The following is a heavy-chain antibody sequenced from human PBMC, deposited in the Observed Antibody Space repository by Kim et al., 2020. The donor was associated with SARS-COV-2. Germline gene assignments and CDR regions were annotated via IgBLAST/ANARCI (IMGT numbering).Heavy chain of an antibody. CDR1: GGSISSSSYY. CDR2: IYYSGST. CDR3: ASRRDYDFWSGYLMDV. J-gene: IGHJ6*04. Sequence: SETLSLTCTVSGGSISSSSYYWGWIRQPPGKGLEWIGSIYYSGSTYYNPSLKCRVTISVDTSKNQFSLKLSSVTAADTAVYYCASRRDYDFWSGYLMDVWGKGTTVTVSS. D-gene: IGHD3-3*01. V-gene: IGHV4-39*01.